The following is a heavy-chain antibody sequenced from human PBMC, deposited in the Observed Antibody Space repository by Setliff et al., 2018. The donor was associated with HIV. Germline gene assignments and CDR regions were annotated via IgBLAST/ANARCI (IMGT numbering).Heavy chain of an antibody. Sequence: SGPTLVNPTQTFTLTCTFSGFSLTTSGIRVTWIRQPPGKALEWLGRIDWDDDKFYSTSLKTRLTISKDTSKNQVVLTMTNVDPLDTATYYCARDLQSLRGGMDVWGQGTAVTV. CDR1: GFSLTTSGIR. CDR3: ARDLQSLRGGMDV. V-gene: IGHV2-70*04. J-gene: IGHJ6*02. CDR2: IDWDDDK. D-gene: IGHD4-4*01.